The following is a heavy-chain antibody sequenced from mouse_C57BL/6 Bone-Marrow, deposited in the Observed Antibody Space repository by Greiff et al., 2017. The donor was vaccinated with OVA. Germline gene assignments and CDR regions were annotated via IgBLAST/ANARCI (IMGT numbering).Heavy chain of an antibody. CDR1: GFTFSDYG. CDR3: ARPYYYGSAWFAY. V-gene: IGHV5-17*01. CDR2: ISSGSSTI. J-gene: IGHJ3*01. D-gene: IGHD1-1*01. Sequence: EVQWVESGGGLVKPGGSLKLSCAASGFTFSDYGMHWVRQAPEKGLEWVAYISSGSSTIYYADTVKGRFTISRDNAKNTLFLQMTSLRSEDTAMYYCARPYYYGSAWFAYWGQGTLVTVSA.